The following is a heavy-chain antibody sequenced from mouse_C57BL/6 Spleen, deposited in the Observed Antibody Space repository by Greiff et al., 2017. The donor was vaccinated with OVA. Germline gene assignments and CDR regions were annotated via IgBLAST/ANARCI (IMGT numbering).Heavy chain of an antibody. J-gene: IGHJ1*03. V-gene: IGHV5-17*01. CDR1: GFTFSDYG. CDR2: ISSGSSTI. CDR3: ARGRDDGYYDWYFDV. D-gene: IGHD2-3*01. Sequence: EVQLVESGGGLVKPGGSLKLSCAASGFTFSDYGMHWVRQAPEKGLEWVAYISSGSSTIYYADTVKGRFTISRDNAKNTLFLQMTSLRSEDTAMYYCARGRDDGYYDWYFDVWGTGTTVTVSS.